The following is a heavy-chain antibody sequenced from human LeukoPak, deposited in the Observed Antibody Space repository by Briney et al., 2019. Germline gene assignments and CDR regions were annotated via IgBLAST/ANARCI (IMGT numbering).Heavy chain of an antibody. Sequence: PGGSLRLSCAASGFTFSSYAMSWVRQAPGKGLEWVSAISSSGTSTYYADSVKGRFTISRDNSKNTLYLQMNSLRAEDTAVYYCAKHSLASYCSSTSCYLSAWGQGTLVTVSS. CDR3: AKHSLASYCSSTSCYLSA. J-gene: IGHJ5*02. D-gene: IGHD2-2*01. CDR1: GFTFSSYA. V-gene: IGHV3-23*01. CDR2: ISSSGTST.